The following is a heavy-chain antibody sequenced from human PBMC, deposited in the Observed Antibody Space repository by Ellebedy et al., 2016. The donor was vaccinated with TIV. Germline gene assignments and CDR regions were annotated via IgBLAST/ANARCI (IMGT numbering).Heavy chain of an antibody. CDR3: ARRGSYGDYAVQVNNWFDS. CDR1: GFSFRNYW. J-gene: IGHJ5*01. V-gene: IGHV3-7*01. D-gene: IGHD4-17*01. Sequence: GESLKISCAASGFSFRNYWMGWVRQAPGKGLEWVANIYQDGSEKYYVDSVKGRFTISRDNAKNSLYLQLNSLRVEDKAVYFGARRGSYGDYAVQVNNWFDSWGQGTLVTVYS. CDR2: IYQDGSEK.